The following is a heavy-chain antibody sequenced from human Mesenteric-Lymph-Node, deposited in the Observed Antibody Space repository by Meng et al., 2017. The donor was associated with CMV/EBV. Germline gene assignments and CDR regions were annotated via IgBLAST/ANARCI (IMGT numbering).Heavy chain of an antibody. V-gene: IGHV3-43D*03. CDR1: GFSFNDYA. J-gene: IGHJ6*02. CDR3: AKEELRDFYFGVDV. Sequence: GGSLRLSCVASGFSFNDYAMHWVRKAPGKGLEWVSLITWNGARTYYADSVKGRFTISRDDNKNSLYLEMNSLRVEDTALYYCAKEELRDFYFGVDVWGQGTTVTVSS. D-gene: IGHD3-10*01. CDR2: ITWNGART.